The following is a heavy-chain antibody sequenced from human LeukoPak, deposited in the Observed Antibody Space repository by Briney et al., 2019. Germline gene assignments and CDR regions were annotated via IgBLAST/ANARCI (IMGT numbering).Heavy chain of an antibody. CDR3: ARDKLGLGELSLYDE. V-gene: IGHV1-2*02. CDR1: GGTFSSYA. D-gene: IGHD3-16*02. Sequence: ASVKVSCKASGGTFSSYAISWVRQAPGQGLEWMGWMNPNSGGTKYTRKFQGRVTMTRDTSISTAYMELSRLTSDDTAMYYCARDKLGLGELSLYDEWGQGTQVTVSS. CDR2: MNPNSGGT. J-gene: IGHJ4*02.